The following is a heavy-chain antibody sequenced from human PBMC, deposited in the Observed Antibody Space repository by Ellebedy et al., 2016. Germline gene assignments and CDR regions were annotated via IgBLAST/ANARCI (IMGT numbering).Heavy chain of an antibody. CDR3: ARGVKYYDILTGYPSDAFDI. V-gene: IGHV4-34*01. Sequence: SETLSLXXTVSGGSISSYYWSWIRQPPGKGLEWIGEINHSGSTNYNPSLKSRVTISVDTSKNQFSLKLSSVTAADTAVYYCARGVKYYDILTGYPSDAFDIWGQGTMVTVSS. CDR2: INHSGST. D-gene: IGHD3-9*01. CDR1: GGSISSYY. J-gene: IGHJ3*02.